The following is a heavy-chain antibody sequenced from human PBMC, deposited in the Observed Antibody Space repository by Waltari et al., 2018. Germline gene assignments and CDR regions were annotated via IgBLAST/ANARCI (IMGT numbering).Heavy chain of an antibody. CDR1: GGSISSYY. CDR3: ARGSRGNGAAFDV. CDR2: IYYSGIT. V-gene: IGHV4-59*01. J-gene: IGHJ3*01. Sequence: QVQLQESGPGLVKPLETLSLTCTVSGGSISSYYWSWIRQPPGKGLEWIGYIYYSGITNYNPSLKSRVTISVDTSKNQFSLKLNSVTAADTAVYYCARGSRGNGAAFDVWGQGTMVTVSS. D-gene: IGHD3-22*01.